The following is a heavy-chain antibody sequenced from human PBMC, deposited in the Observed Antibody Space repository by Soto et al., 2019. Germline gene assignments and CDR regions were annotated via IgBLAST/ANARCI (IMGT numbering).Heavy chain of an antibody. CDR2: IYPGDSDT. CDR1: GYTFTNYW. V-gene: IGHV5-51*01. CDR3: AASILYYGMDV. Sequence: PGESLKISCKGFGYTFTNYWIGWVRQMPGKGPEWMGIIYPGDSDTKYNPSFQGQVTISPDKSITTTYLQWSSLKASDTAIYYCAASILYYGMDVWGQGTTVTVSS. J-gene: IGHJ6*02.